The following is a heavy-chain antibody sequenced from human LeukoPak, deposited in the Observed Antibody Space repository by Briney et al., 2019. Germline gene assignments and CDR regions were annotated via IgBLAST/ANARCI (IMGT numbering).Heavy chain of an antibody. CDR1: GFSFSSYW. J-gene: IGHJ6*03. D-gene: IGHD3-3*01. Sequence: GGSLRLSCVASGFSFSSYWMHWVRQVPGKGPVWVSCLNSDGTITNYGDSVKGRFTISRDNSKNTLYLQMNSLRAEDTAVYYCAKEDFWSGYYYYYYMDVWGKGTTVTVSS. CDR2: LNSDGTIT. CDR3: AKEDFWSGYYYYYYMDV. V-gene: IGHV3-74*01.